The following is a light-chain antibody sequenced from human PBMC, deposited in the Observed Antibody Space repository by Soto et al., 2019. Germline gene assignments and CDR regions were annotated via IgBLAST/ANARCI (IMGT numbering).Light chain of an antibody. V-gene: IGLV1-47*01. J-gene: IGLJ2*01. CDR1: RSNIGRNS. CDR2: RNN. Sequence: QSVLTQPPSASGTPGQRVTISCSGSRSNIGRNSVYWYQQLPGTAPKLLIYRNNQRPSGVPDRFSGSKSGTSASLAISGLRSEDEADYYCAAWDDSLNGPVFGGGTKLTVL. CDR3: AAWDDSLNGPV.